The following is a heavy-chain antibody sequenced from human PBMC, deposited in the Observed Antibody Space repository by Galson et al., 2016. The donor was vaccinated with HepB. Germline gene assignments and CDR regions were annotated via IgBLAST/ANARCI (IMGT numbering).Heavy chain of an antibody. J-gene: IGHJ6*02. V-gene: IGHV1-46*01. CDR1: GYTFTSYY. Sequence: SVKVSCKASGYTFTSYYMHWVRQAPGQGLEWMGLIKASGGSTTYAQNFQGRVTMTRDTSTSTFYMELSSLRSEDTAVYFCARVASTSPYFYSYGMDVWGQGTMVTVSS. D-gene: IGHD2-15*01. CDR2: IKASGGST. CDR3: ARVASTSPYFYSYGMDV.